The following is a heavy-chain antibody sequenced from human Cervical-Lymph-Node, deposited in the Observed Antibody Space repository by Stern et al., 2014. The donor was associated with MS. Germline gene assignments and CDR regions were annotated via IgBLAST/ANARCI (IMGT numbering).Heavy chain of an antibody. V-gene: IGHV3-9*01. CDR1: GFTFDDYA. Sequence: VHLVESGGGLVQPGRSLRLSCAASGFTFDDYAMHWVRQAPGKGLEWVSGISWNGGSIGYGDSVKGRFTISRDNTKNSLYLQMNSLRPEDTALYYCAGLTGSSSTYWGQGILVTVSS. J-gene: IGHJ4*02. D-gene: IGHD6-6*01. CDR2: ISWNGGSI. CDR3: AGLTGSSSTY.